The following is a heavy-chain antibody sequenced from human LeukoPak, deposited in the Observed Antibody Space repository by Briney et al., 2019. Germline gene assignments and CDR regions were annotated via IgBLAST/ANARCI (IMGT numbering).Heavy chain of an antibody. V-gene: IGHV3-15*01. Sequence: GGSLRLSCAASGFTFSNAWMSWVRQTPGKGLEWVGRIRSKTDGGTIENAAPVKGRFTISRDDSKNTLYLQMNSLKTEDTAVYYCTTGSSGYYVAFDIWGQGTMVTVSS. D-gene: IGHD3-22*01. CDR2: IRSKTDGGTI. CDR1: GFTFSNAW. CDR3: TTGSSGYYVAFDI. J-gene: IGHJ3*02.